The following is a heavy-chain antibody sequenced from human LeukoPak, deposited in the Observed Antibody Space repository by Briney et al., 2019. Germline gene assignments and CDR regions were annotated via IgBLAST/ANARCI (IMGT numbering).Heavy chain of an antibody. J-gene: IGHJ4*02. CDR2: FDPEDGET. D-gene: IGHD3-10*01. CDR1: GYTLTELS. V-gene: IGHV1-24*01. CDR3: ATWFTWEVRGVITNSGPLGY. Sequence: ASVKVSCKVSGYTLTELSMHWVRQAPGKGLEWMGGFDPEDGETIYAQKFQGRVTMTEDTSTDTAYMELSSLRSEDTAVYYCATWFTWEVRGVITNSGPLGYWGQGTLVTVSS.